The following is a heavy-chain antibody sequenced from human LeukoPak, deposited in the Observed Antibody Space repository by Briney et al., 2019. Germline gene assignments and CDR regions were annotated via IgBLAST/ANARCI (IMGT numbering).Heavy chain of an antibody. Sequence: GGSLRLSCVASGFTFSSSGMHWVRQAPGKGLEWMAFIRSDGSNKYYADSVKGRFTISRDNSKNTLHLQMNSLRAEDTAVYYCARILDSAWGELGYWGQGTLVTVSS. CDR1: GFTFSSSG. CDR3: ARILDSAWGELGY. CDR2: IRSDGSNK. V-gene: IGHV3-30*02. D-gene: IGHD6-19*01. J-gene: IGHJ4*02.